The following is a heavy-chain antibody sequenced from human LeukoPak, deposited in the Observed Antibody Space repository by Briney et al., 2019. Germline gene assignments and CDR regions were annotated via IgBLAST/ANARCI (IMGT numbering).Heavy chain of an antibody. CDR2: ISYDGSNK. CDR3: AKDDGDYAKGYYFDY. V-gene: IGHV3-30-3*01. CDR1: GFTFSSYA. D-gene: IGHD4-17*01. J-gene: IGHJ4*02. Sequence: GGSLRLSCAASGFTFSSYAMHWVRQAPGKGLEWVAVISYDGSNKYYADSVKGRFTISRDNSKNTLYLQMNSLRTEDTAVYYCAKDDGDYAKGYYFDYWGQGTLVTVSS.